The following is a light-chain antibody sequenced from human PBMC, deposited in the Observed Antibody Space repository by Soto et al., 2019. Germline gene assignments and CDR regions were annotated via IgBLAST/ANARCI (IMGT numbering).Light chain of an antibody. J-gene: IGKJ5*01. CDR2: DAS. CDR1: QSVSSY. CDR3: QQRSNWLLIT. V-gene: IGKV3-11*01. Sequence: EIVLTQSPATLSLSPGERATLSCRASQSVSSYLAWYQQKPGQAPRLLIYDASNRATGIPARFSGSGSGTDFTLTISSLEPEDFAVYYCQQRSNWLLITFGQGTRLEMK.